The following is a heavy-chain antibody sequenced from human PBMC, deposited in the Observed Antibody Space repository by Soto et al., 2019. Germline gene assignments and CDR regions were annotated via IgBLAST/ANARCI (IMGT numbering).Heavy chain of an antibody. V-gene: IGHV3-23*01. CDR2: ISGSGGNT. Sequence: GGALRVSCAASGLTFSSYAMSWVREAPGRGLALFSAISGSGGNTSSADSLKGRLTNSGDNSKKTLHLQKNSLRAEETAVYYCAKGKGRYCRRSRCYPGHWGQGTLVTVSS. D-gene: IGHD2-15*01. J-gene: IGHJ4*02. CDR3: AKGKGRYCRRSRCYPGH. CDR1: GLTFSSYA.